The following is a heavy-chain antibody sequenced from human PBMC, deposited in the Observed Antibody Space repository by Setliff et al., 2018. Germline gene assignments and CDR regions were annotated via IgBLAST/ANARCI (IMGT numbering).Heavy chain of an antibody. Sequence: SETLSLTCTVSGGSISSSSYYWGWIRQPPGKGLEWIGSIYYSGSTYYNPSLKSRVTISVDTSKNQFSLKLSSVTAADTAVYYCARQRSLQLRPTVVLHWGWFDPWGQGTLVTVSS. CDR2: IYYSGST. V-gene: IGHV4-39*01. CDR3: ARQRSLQLRPTVVLHWGWFDP. J-gene: IGHJ5*02. CDR1: GGSISSSSYY. D-gene: IGHD2-8*02.